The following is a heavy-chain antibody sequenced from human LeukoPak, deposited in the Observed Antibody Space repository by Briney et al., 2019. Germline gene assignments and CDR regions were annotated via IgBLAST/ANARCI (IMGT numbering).Heavy chain of an antibody. Sequence: GGSLRLSCAASGFTFDDYTMHWVRQAPGKGLEWVSLISWNGDSAYYADSVKGRFTISRDNSKNSLYLQMNSLRTEDTALYYCAKDAGSGYDRPDYWGQGTLVTVSS. V-gene: IGHV3-43*01. CDR3: AKDAGSGYDRPDY. J-gene: IGHJ4*02. CDR1: GFTFDDYT. CDR2: ISWNGDSA. D-gene: IGHD5-12*01.